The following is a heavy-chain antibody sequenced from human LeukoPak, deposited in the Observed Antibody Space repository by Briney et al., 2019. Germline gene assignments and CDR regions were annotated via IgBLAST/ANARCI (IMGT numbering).Heavy chain of an antibody. CDR1: GGSFSGYY. CDR2: INHSGST. Sequence: SETLSLTCAVYGGSFSGYYWSWIRQPPGKGLEWIGEINHSGSTNYNPSLKSRVTISVDTSKNQFSLKLSSVTAADTAVYYCARGYGSGSYYGYWGQGTLVTVSS. D-gene: IGHD3-10*01. V-gene: IGHV4-34*01. CDR3: ARGYGSGSYYGY. J-gene: IGHJ4*02.